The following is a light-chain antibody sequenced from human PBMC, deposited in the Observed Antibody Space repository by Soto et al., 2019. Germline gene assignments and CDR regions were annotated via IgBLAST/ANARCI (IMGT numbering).Light chain of an antibody. CDR2: GAY. CDR3: QQYDEWPS. V-gene: IGKV3-15*01. J-gene: IGKJ1*01. CDR1: QSVNSN. Sequence: KAITQSPVTRSVSPGQIATLSCRASQSVNSNLAWYQQKPGKAPRLLIFGAYTRASGIPARFSGSGSGTEFTLTISSLQSEDFAVYYCQQYDEWPSFGQGTKVDIK.